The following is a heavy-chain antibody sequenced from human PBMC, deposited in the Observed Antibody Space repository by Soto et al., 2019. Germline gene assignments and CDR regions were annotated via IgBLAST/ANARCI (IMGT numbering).Heavy chain of an antibody. CDR1: GLTFSTDE. D-gene: IGHD1-1*01. J-gene: IGHJ4*02. CDR2: ISYTSTTI. CDR3: VREGGSLDFDS. Sequence: EVQLVASGGDLVPPGGSLRLSCAVAGLTFSTDEMNWVRQAPWKGLEWLAYISYTSTTIKYADSVKGRFAVSRDNAKKSLYLQMNDLRVEDTAIYYCVREGGSLDFDSWGQGTLVTVSS. V-gene: IGHV3-48*03.